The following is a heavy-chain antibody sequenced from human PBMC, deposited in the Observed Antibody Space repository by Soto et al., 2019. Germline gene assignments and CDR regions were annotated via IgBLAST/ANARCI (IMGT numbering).Heavy chain of an antibody. CDR2: INPSGGST. CDR3: ASTSGSRDGYNWGRYWYFDL. D-gene: IGHD5-12*01. CDR1: GYTFTSYY. V-gene: IGHV1-46*01. Sequence: QVQLVQSGAEVKKPGASVKVSCKASGYTFTSYYMHWVRQAPGQGLEWMGIINPSGGSTSYAQKFQGRVTMTRDTSTSTVYMELSSLRSEDTAVYYCASTSGSRDGYNWGRYWYFDLWCRGTLVTVSS. J-gene: IGHJ2*01.